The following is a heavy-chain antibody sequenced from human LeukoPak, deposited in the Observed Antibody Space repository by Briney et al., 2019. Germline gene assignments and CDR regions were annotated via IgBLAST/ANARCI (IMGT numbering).Heavy chain of an antibody. CDR2: ISYSEST. J-gene: IGHJ6*03. CDR1: GGSITSDY. CDR3: ARVGKEDTAWDYYYYYMDV. D-gene: IGHD5-18*01. V-gene: IGHV4-59*08. Sequence: SETLSLTCTVSGGSITSDYWNWIRQPPGKGLEWIGCISYSESTNYNPSLKSRVTISVDTSKNQFSLKLSSVTAAGTAVYYCARVGKEDTAWDYYYYYMDVWGKGTTVTISS.